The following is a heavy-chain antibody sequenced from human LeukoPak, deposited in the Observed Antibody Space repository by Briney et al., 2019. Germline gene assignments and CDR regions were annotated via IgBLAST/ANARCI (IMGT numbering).Heavy chain of an antibody. J-gene: IGHJ4*02. CDR1: GFTFSNRG. V-gene: IGHV3-23*01. Sequence: GGSLRLSCAASGFTFSNRGMTWVRQAPGKGLEWVSLISGSGDITYYADSVKGRFTISRDNSKNTLYLQMNSLRAEDTAVYYCVRYINSPDYWGQGTLVIVSS. CDR2: ISGSGDIT. D-gene: IGHD4-11*01. CDR3: VRYINSPDY.